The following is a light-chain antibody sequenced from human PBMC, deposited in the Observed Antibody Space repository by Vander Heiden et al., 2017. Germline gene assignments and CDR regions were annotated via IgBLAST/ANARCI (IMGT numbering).Light chain of an antibody. Sequence: SSVLPPPPSVSVAPGQTATSTCGGDKIGSKSVHWYQQRPGQAPVLVVYDDGNRPSGIPERFSGSNSGNTATLTISSVEAGDEADYYCQVWDSGSDHVVFGGGTRLTVL. J-gene: IGLJ2*01. CDR2: DDG. CDR3: QVWDSGSDHVV. CDR1: KIGSKS. V-gene: IGLV3-21*02.